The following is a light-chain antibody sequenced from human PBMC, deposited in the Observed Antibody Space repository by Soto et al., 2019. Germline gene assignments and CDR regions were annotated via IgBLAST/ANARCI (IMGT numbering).Light chain of an antibody. Sequence: EIVMTQSPATLSVSPGERATLSCRASQSVGSNLAWYQQKPGQAPRLLISGASTRATGIPARFSGSGSGTEFTLTISSLQSEDFAVYYCHQFANWPLTFGQGTRL. V-gene: IGKV3-15*01. CDR1: QSVGSN. CDR2: GAS. CDR3: HQFANWPLT. J-gene: IGKJ5*01.